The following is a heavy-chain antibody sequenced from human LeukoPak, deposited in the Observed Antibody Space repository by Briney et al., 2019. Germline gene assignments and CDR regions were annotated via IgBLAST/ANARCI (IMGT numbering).Heavy chain of an antibody. D-gene: IGHD5-12*01. J-gene: IGHJ6*02. CDR1: GGSISRYY. CDR2: IYTSGST. Sequence: SETLSLTCTVSGGSISRYYWSWIRQPAGKGLEWIGRIYTSGSTNYNPSLKSRVTMSVDTSKNQFSLKLSSVTAADTAVYYCARAKYSGYDSGGNYYYGMDVWGQGTTVTVSS. CDR3: ARAKYSGYDSGGNYYYGMDV. V-gene: IGHV4-4*07.